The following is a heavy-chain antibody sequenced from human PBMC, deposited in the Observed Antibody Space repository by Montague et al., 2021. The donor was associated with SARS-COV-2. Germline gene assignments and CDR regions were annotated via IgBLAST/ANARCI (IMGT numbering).Heavy chain of an antibody. D-gene: IGHD2/OR15-2a*01. CDR2: IGAGVSST. CDR1: GFTFSTYP. V-gene: IGHV3-23*01. Sequence: SLRLSCAASGFTFSTYPMHWVRQAPGKGLGWVSSIGAGVSSTFYADSVKGRFTVSRDNSKNALYLQMNSLRAEDTAVYYCASSYIPNKYYEVYWGQGTLVTVSS. CDR3: ASSYIPNKYYEVY. J-gene: IGHJ4*02.